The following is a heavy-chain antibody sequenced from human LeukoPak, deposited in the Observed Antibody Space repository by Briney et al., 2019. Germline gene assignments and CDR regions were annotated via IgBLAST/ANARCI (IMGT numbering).Heavy chain of an antibody. CDR1: GFSLSTSGVG. J-gene: IGHJ4*02. D-gene: IGHD6-13*01. CDR3: AHSHGYGSSWSGFDS. CDR2: IYWDDEK. V-gene: IGHV2-5*02. Sequence: SGPTLVNPTQTLALTCTFSGFSLSTSGVGVGWIRQPPGKALEWLALIYWDDEKRHSPSLKSRLTITKDTSKNQVVLTMTNMDPVDTATYYCAHSHGYGSSWSGFDSWGQGTLVTVSS.